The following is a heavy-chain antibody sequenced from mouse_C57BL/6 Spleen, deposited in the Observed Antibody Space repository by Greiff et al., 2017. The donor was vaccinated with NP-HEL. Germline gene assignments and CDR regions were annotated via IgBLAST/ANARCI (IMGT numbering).Heavy chain of an antibody. D-gene: IGHD1-1*01. V-gene: IGHV5-17*01. CDR3: ARGDYYGSSYEAMDY. CDR2: ISSGSSTI. Sequence: DVMLVESGGGLVKPGGSLKLSCAASGFTFSDYGMHWVRQAPEKGLEWVAYISSGSSTIYYADTVKGRFTISRDNAKNTLFLQMTSLRSEDTAMYYCARGDYYGSSYEAMDYWGQGTSVTVSS. CDR1: GFTFSDYG. J-gene: IGHJ4*01.